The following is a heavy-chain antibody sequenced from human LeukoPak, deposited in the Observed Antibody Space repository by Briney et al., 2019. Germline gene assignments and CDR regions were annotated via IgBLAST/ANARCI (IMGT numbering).Heavy chain of an antibody. J-gene: IGHJ4*02. V-gene: IGHV4-39*01. CDR3: ARLRIWWGGFDY. D-gene: IGHD5-12*01. CDR1: GDSISSSGSY. Sequence: AETLSLTCTVSGDSISSSGSYWGWIRQPPGKGLEWIGSIYYSGSTYYNPSLKSRVTISVDTSKNQFSLKLSSVTAADTAVYYCARLRIWWGGFDYWGQGTLVTVSS. CDR2: IYYSGST.